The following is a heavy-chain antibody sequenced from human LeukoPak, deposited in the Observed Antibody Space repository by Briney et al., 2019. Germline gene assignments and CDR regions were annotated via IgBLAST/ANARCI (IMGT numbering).Heavy chain of an antibody. V-gene: IGHV3-20*04. J-gene: IGHJ4*02. CDR3: AREGPYVWGSYRPIDY. CDR1: GFTFDDYG. D-gene: IGHD3-16*02. CDR2: INWNGGST. Sequence: GGSLRLSCAASGFTFDDYGMSWVRQAPGKGLEWVSRINWNGGSTGYADSVKGRFTISRDNAKNSLYLQMNSLRAEDTALYYCAREGPYVWGSYRPIDYWGQGTLVTVSS.